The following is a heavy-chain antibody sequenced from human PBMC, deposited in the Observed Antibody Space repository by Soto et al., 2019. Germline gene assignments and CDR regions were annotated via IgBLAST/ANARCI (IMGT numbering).Heavy chain of an antibody. J-gene: IGHJ2*01. CDR1: GFTFSDSS. D-gene: IGHD2-21*02. V-gene: IGHV3-73*01. CDR3: TRLEDNRVTAYWHFGL. Sequence: GGSLRLSCAASGFTFSDSSMHWVRQASGKGLEWVGLVRSKTDNYATAYAASVRGRFTISRDDSKSTAYLQMNSLKTEDTAVYYCTRLEDNRVTAYWHFGLWGRGTLVTVSS. CDR2: VRSKTDNYAT.